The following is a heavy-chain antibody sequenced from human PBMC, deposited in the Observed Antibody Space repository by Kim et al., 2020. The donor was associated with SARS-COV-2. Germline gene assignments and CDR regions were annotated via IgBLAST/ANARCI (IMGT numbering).Heavy chain of an antibody. Sequence: VKGRFTISRDNSKNTLYLQMNSLRAEDTAVYYCAKGYFDSGYEFEDYMDVWGKGTTVTVSS. J-gene: IGHJ6*03. CDR3: AKGYFDSGYEFEDYMDV. D-gene: IGHD5-12*01. V-gene: IGHV3-30*02.